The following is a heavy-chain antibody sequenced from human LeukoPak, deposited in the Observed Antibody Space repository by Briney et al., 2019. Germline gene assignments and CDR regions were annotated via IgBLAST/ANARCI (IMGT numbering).Heavy chain of an antibody. J-gene: IGHJ4*02. Sequence: SETLSLTCTVSGGSIIGHWWSWIRQPPGKGLEWIGDIFYSGGSTNYNPSLKSRLTMSLDTSKNQFSLKLTSVTAADTAMYYCARRNTTDASIDFWGQGTLVTASS. D-gene: IGHD3-3*01. CDR2: IFYSGGST. CDR3: ARRNTTDASIDF. V-gene: IGHV4-59*08. CDR1: GGSIIGHW.